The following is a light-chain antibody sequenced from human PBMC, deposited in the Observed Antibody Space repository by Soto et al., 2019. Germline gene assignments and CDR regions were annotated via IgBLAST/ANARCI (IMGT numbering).Light chain of an antibody. CDR3: RAYKSSSAPYV. Sequence: QSVLTQPASVSGSPGQSITISCTGTSRDVGGYNYVSWYQQHPGKAPKLMIYEVSTRPSGVSNRFSGSNSGNTASLTISGLQADDEADYYGRAYKSSSAPYVFGTGTKLTVL. CDR1: SRDVGGYNY. V-gene: IGLV2-14*01. CDR2: EVS. J-gene: IGLJ1*01.